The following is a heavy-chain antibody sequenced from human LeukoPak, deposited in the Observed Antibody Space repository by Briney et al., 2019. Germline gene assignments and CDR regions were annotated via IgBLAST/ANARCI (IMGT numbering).Heavy chain of an antibody. CDR2: ITGSGGST. CDR3: ARDERLLSFLK. D-gene: IGHD3-3*01. CDR1: GFTFSRYW. J-gene: IGHJ4*02. V-gene: IGHV3-23*01. Sequence: GGSLRLSCAASGFTFSRYWMSWVRQAPGKGLEWVSGITGSGGSTYYADSVKGRFTISRDNSKNTLYLQMNSLRAEDTAIYYCARDERLLSFLKWGQGTLVTVSS.